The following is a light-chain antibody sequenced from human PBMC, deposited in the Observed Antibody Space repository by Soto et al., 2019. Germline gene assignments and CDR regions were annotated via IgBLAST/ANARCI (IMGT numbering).Light chain of an antibody. CDR1: QGVSGN. CDR2: SAS. Sequence: EIVMTQSPATLSVSPGERATLSCRASQGVSGNLAWYQQKPGQAPRLLIYSASTRATGIPVRFNGSGSGTEFTLPISSLQSEDFAVYYCQQYSNWPLTFGQGTKLEI. V-gene: IGKV3-15*01. J-gene: IGKJ2*01. CDR3: QQYSNWPLT.